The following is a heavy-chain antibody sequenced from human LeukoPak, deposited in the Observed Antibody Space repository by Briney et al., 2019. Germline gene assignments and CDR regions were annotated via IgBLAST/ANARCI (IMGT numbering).Heavy chain of an antibody. CDR2: INHDGTGT. D-gene: IGHD3-16*01. J-gene: IGHJ5*02. V-gene: IGHV3-74*01. Sequence: GGSLRLSCAASGWMHWVRQAPGKGLVWVSGINHDGTGTYYADSVKGRFTISRDNAKNTLYLQMNSLRAEDTAVYYCAKSSGGITFGELPGGQGTLVTVSS. CDR3: AKSSGGITFGELP. CDR1: GW.